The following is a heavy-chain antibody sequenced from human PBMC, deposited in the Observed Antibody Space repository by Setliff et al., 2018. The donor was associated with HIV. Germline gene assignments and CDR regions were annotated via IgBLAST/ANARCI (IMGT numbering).Heavy chain of an antibody. Sequence: SVKVSCKASGGTFSSYAISWVRQAPGQGLEWMGGIIPIFGTANYAQKFQGRVTITADESTSTAYMELRSLRSDDTAVYYCTRGGYSGAFLDAFDIWGQGTMVTVSS. CDR2: IIPIFGTA. CDR1: GGTFSSYA. D-gene: IGHD1-26*01. J-gene: IGHJ3*02. V-gene: IGHV1-69*13. CDR3: TRGGYSGAFLDAFDI.